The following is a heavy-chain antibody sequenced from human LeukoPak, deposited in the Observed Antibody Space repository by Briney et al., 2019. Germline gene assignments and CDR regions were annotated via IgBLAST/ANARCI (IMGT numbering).Heavy chain of an antibody. V-gene: IGHV3-74*01. CDR1: GFTFSSYL. J-gene: IGHJ3*02. CDR3: ARVAAASGAFDI. Sequence: PGGSLRLSCAASGFTFSSYLMHWVRQAPGKGLVWVSRIKSDGSSTSYADSVKGRFTISRDNAKNTLYLQMNSLRVEDMAVYYCARVAAASGAFDIWGQGTMVTVSS. CDR2: IKSDGSST. D-gene: IGHD6-13*01.